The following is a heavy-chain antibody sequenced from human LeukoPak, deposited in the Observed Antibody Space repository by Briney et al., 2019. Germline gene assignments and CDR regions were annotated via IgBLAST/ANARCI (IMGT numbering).Heavy chain of an antibody. Sequence: GGSLTLSCAASGFTFSTYSMNWVRQAPGKGLEWVSSISSGRGYIYYADSVKGRFSISRDNAKNSLYLQMNSLRAEDTAVYYCARQCYYYDSNESCDYWGQGTLVTVSP. CDR2: ISSGRGYI. D-gene: IGHD3-22*01. CDR3: ARQCYYYDSNESCDY. CDR1: GFTFSTYS. V-gene: IGHV3-21*01. J-gene: IGHJ4*02.